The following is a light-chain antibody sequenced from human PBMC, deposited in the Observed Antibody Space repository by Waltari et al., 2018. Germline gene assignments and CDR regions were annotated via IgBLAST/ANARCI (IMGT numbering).Light chain of an antibody. J-gene: IGLJ3*02. V-gene: IGLV3-1*01. CDR2: QDS. CDR3: QAWDSNTGV. CDR1: KLGNKY. Sequence: SYELTQPPSVSVSPGQTASITCSGDKLGNKYVCWYQQKPGQSPVLVIYQDSKRPSGIPERFSGSNSGNTATLTISGSQAMDEAGDYCQAWDSNTGVFGGGAKLTVL.